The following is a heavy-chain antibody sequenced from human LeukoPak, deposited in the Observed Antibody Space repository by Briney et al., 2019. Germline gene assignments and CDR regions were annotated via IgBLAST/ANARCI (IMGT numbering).Heavy chain of an antibody. V-gene: IGHV3-11*01. CDR1: GFTFSDYY. Sequence: GGSLRLSCAASGFTFSDYYMSWIRQAPGKGLEWVSYISSSGSTIYYADSVKGRFTISRDNAKNSLYLQMNNLGTEDTAVYYCRCYGGSGYDDYWGQGTLVTVSS. CDR2: ISSSGSTI. D-gene: IGHD5-12*01. J-gene: IGHJ4*02. CDR3: RCYGGSGYDDY.